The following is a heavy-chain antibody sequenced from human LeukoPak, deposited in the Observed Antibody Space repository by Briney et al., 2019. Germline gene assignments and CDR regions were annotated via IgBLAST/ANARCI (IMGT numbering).Heavy chain of an antibody. CDR1: GGSVSGYY. Sequence: SETLSLTCAVSGGSVSGYYWSWVRQFPGRRLEWIGYIHYSGRTNYNPSLKSRITLSLETSSNQISLELKSVTSADTALYYCVRDSGYSSSWYLIDDDFDIWGQGTMVIVSS. V-gene: IGHV4-59*02. CDR2: IHYSGRT. CDR3: VRDSGYSSSWYLIDDDFDI. D-gene: IGHD6-13*01. J-gene: IGHJ3*02.